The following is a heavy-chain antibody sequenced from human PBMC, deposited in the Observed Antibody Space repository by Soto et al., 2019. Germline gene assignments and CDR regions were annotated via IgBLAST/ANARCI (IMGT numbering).Heavy chain of an antibody. Sequence: EVQLLESGGGLVQPGGSLRLSCAASGFTFSSYAMSWVRQAPGKGLEWVSAISGSGGSTYYADSVKGRFTISRDNSKNALYLQMNSLGAEDTAVYYCATGRGVTFYYGMDVWGQGTTVTVSS. J-gene: IGHJ6*02. D-gene: IGHD3-10*01. CDR3: ATGRGVTFYYGMDV. CDR1: GFTFSSYA. V-gene: IGHV3-23*01. CDR2: ISGSGGST.